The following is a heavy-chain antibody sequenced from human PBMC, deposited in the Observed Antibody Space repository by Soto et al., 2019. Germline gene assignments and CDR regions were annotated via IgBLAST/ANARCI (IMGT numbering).Heavy chain of an antibody. CDR1: GFTLSSYA. J-gene: IGHJ5*02. D-gene: IGHD2-21*01. Sequence: PGGSLRLSCAASGFTLSSYAMSWVRQAPGKGLEWVSAISGSGGSTYYADSVKGRFTISRDNSKNTLYLQINSLRAEDTAAYYCAKDQAIRKRGMNWFDPWGQGTLVTVSS. CDR3: AKDQAIRKRGMNWFDP. CDR2: ISGSGGST. V-gene: IGHV3-23*01.